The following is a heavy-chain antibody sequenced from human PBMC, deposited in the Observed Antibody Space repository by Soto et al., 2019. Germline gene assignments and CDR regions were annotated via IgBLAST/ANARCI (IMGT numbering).Heavy chain of an antibody. D-gene: IGHD5-12*01. Sequence: GESLKISCKGSGYIFIDYWIGWVRQMPGKGLEWMGIIYPGDSDTRYSPSFQGQVTISADKSISTAYLQWSSLKASDTAMYYCASSGYSGYDPPYYYYGMDVWGQGTTVTVSS. CDR1: GYIFIDYW. J-gene: IGHJ6*02. CDR2: IYPGDSDT. CDR3: ASSGYSGYDPPYYYYGMDV. V-gene: IGHV5-51*01.